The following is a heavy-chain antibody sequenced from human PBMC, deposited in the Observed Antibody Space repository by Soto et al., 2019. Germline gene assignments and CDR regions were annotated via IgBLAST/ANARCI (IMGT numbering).Heavy chain of an antibody. CDR3: ARVAGLAGHV. CDR2: IKQDGGDK. D-gene: IGHD6-19*01. V-gene: IGHV3-7*01. CDR1: GFTFSSYW. J-gene: IGHJ4*02. Sequence: EAQLMESGGGLVQPGGSLRLSCAASGFTFSSYWMSWVRQAPGKGLEWVANIKQDGGDKYYVDSVKGRFIICRDNAKNSLYLQMDSLRAEDPAVYYCARVAGLAGHVWGQGTLVTVSS.